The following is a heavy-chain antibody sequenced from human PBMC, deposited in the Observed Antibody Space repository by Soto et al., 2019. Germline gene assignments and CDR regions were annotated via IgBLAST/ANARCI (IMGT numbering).Heavy chain of an antibody. CDR2: ISSGGDIT. J-gene: IGHJ3*02. D-gene: IGHD2-21*01. CDR3: ATDQRVLGIAGYDAFDI. Sequence: EVQLLQSGGGLVRPGGSLRLSCAASGFSFTNYAFNWVRQAPGKGLEWVSTISSGGDITYYAESVKGRFTSSRDNSRKTLYVQMNSLRVDDTAVYYCATDQRVLGIAGYDAFDIWGQGTMVTVSS. V-gene: IGHV3-23*01. CDR1: GFSFTNYA.